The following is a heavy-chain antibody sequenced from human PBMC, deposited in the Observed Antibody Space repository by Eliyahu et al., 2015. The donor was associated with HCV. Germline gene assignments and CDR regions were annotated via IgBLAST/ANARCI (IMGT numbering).Heavy chain of an antibody. CDR1: GGSFSGYY. CDR3: ARGRIAARPAGWGY. J-gene: IGHJ4*02. D-gene: IGHD6-6*01. CDR2: INHSGST. V-gene: IGHV4-34*01. Sequence: QVQLQQWGAGLLKPSETLSLTCAVYGGSFSGYYWSWIRQPPGKGLEWIGEINHSGSTNYNPSLKSRVTISVDTSKNQFSLKLSSVTAADTAVYYCARGRIAARPAGWGYWGQGTLVTVSS.